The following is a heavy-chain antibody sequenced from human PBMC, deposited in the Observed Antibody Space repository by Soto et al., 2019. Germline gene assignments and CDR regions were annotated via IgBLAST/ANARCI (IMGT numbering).Heavy chain of an antibody. V-gene: IGHV3-53*02. CDR1: GFTVSSNY. J-gene: IGHJ6*02. CDR2: IYSGGST. CDR3: ARDNVLATEPYYYYGMDV. D-gene: IGHD2-8*02. Sequence: EVQLVETGGGLIQPGGSLRLSCAASGFTVSSNYMSWVRQAPGKGLEWVSVIYSGGSTYYADSVKGRFTISRDNSKNTMYLQMNSLRAEDTAVYYCARDNVLATEPYYYYGMDVWGQGTTVTVSS.